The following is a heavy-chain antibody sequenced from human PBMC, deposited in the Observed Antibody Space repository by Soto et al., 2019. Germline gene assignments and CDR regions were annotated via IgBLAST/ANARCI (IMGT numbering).Heavy chain of an antibody. J-gene: IGHJ5*02. CDR2: LCNSGST. Sequence: SETLSLTCTVSGGSISSSSYCWGWIRQPPGKGLEWIGDLCNSGSTYYNPSLKSRVTISVDTSKNQFSLELTSVTAADTAVYYCARRGIASPPTFGRWFDPWGQGALVTVSS. CDR3: ARRGIASPPTFGRWFDP. D-gene: IGHD3-10*02. V-gene: IGHV4-39*01. CDR1: GGSISSSSYC.